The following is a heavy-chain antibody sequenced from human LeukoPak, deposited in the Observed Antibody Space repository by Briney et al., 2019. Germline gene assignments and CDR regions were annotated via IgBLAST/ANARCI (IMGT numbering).Heavy chain of an antibody. CDR1: GYSFTSYC. J-gene: IGHJ6*02. Sequence: GESLKISCKGSGYSFTSYCIGWVRQMPGKGLEWMGIIYPGDSDTRYSPSFQGQVTISADKSISTAYLQWSSLKASDTAMYYCARITGTQGYYYYYGMDVWGQGTTVTVSS. CDR2: IYPGDSDT. D-gene: IGHD1-1*01. V-gene: IGHV5-51*01. CDR3: ARITGTQGYYYYYGMDV.